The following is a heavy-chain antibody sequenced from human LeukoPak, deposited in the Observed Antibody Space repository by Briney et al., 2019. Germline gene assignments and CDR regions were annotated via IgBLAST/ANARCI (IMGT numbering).Heavy chain of an antibody. Sequence: PGGSLRLSCAASGFTFSSYGMHWVRQAPGKGLEWVAFIRYDGSNKYYADSVKGRFTISRDNSKNTLYLQMNSLRAEDTAVYYCVTIRSYYFVYWGQGTLVSVSS. D-gene: IGHD3-16*02. J-gene: IGHJ4*02. CDR1: GFTFSSYG. CDR3: VTIRSYYFVY. CDR2: IRYDGSNK. V-gene: IGHV3-30*02.